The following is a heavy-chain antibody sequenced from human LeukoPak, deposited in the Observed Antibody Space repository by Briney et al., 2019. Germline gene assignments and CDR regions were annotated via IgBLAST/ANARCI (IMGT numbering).Heavy chain of an antibody. CDR1: GFTFSSYW. J-gene: IGHJ4*02. Sequence: GGSPRLSCAASGFTFSSYWMHWVRQAPGKGLVWVSRISPDGSTTGHADSVKGRFTTSRDNAKNTLFLQMNSLRAEDTAVYYCTRDFDFSSAIWGQGTLVTVSS. V-gene: IGHV3-74*01. CDR3: TRDFDFSSAI. CDR2: ISPDGSTT. D-gene: IGHD3-3*01.